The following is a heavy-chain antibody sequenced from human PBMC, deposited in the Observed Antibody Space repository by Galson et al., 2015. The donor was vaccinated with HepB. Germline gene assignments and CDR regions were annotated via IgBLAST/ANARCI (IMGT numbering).Heavy chain of an antibody. Sequence: TLSLTCAVYGGSFTDFYWSWIRQPPGKGLEWIGAISHSGGTIYNPSLKSRVTISIDTSKSQFSLKVTSVTAADTAVYYCVRVSGRTSDYWGRGTQVTVSS. D-gene: IGHD3-3*01. CDR1: GGSFTDFY. CDR3: VRVSGRTSDY. CDR2: ISHSGGT. J-gene: IGHJ4*02. V-gene: IGHV4-34*01.